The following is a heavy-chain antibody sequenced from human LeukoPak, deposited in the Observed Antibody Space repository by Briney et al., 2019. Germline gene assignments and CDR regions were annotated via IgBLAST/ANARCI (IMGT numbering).Heavy chain of an antibody. CDR1: GFIFSDFA. CDR3: VKATTCSTNCYGVDV. CDR2: LSYDGSDK. J-gene: IGHJ6*02. V-gene: IGHV3-30*18. D-gene: IGHD2-2*01. Sequence: GSLRLSCAASGFIFSDFAMHWVRQAPGNGLEWVTVLSYDGSDKYYADSVKGRFTTSRDNSKNTLYLQMNSLRAEDSAVYYCVKATTCSTNCYGVDVWGQGTTVTVSS.